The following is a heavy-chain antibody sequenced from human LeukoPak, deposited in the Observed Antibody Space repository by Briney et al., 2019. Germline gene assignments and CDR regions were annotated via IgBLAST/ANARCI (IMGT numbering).Heavy chain of an antibody. CDR3: ARETTGAGTARPFDY. D-gene: IGHD6-13*01. V-gene: IGHV4-59*12. CDR1: GGSISSYY. CDR2: IYSSGST. J-gene: IGHJ4*02. Sequence: PSETLSLTCTVSGGSISSYYWSWIRQPPGKGLEWIGYIYSSGSTNYNPSLKSRVTMSLDTSKNQFSLKLSSVTAADTAVYFCARETTGAGTARPFDYWGQGTLVTVSS.